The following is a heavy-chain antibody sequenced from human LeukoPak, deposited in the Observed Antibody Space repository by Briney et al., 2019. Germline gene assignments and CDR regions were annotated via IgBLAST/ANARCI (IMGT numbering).Heavy chain of an antibody. V-gene: IGHV3-15*01. Sequence: GGSLRLSCAASGFTFSNAWMSWVRQAPGKGLEWVGRIKSKTDGGTTDYAAPVKGRFTISRDDSKNTLYLQMNSLKTEDTAVYYCTTDLSQWTEDYFGYWGQGTLVTVSS. CDR1: GFTFSNAW. CDR3: TTDLSQWTEDYFGY. CDR2: IKSKTDGGTT. D-gene: IGHD6-19*01. J-gene: IGHJ4*02.